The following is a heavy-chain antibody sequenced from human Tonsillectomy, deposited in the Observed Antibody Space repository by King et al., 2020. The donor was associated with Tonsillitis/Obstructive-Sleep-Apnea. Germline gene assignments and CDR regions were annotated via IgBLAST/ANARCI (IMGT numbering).Heavy chain of an antibody. CDR2: ISYDGSNK. CDR3: ASSKEWFYAFDI. D-gene: IGHD3-3*01. J-gene: IGHJ3*02. Sequence: VQLVESGGGVVQPGRSLRLSCAVSGFTFSSYAMHWVRQAPGKGLEWVAFISYDGSNKYYADSVKGRFTISRDNSKNTLYVQMNSLRAEDTAVYYCASSKEWFYAFDIWGQGTMVTVSS. V-gene: IGHV3-30*04. CDR1: GFTFSSYA.